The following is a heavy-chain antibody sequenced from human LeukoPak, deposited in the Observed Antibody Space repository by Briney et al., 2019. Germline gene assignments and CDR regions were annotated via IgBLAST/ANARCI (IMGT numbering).Heavy chain of an antibody. CDR3: AREGQRAGDAFDI. J-gene: IGHJ3*02. Sequence: GGSLRLSCAASGFTFSSYGMHWVRQAPGKGLEWVAFIRYDGSNKYYADPVKGRFTISRENAKNSLYLQMNSLRAGDTAVYYCAREGQRAGDAFDIWGQGTMVTVSS. V-gene: IGHV3-30*02. CDR1: GFTFSSYG. CDR2: IRYDGSNK.